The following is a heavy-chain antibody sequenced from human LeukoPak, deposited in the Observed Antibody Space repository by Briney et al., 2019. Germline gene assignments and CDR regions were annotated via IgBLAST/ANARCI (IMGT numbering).Heavy chain of an antibody. CDR1: GGSFSGYY. CDR3: ARGDYVWGSSPYYFDY. J-gene: IGHJ4*02. D-gene: IGHD3-16*01. Sequence: SETLSLTCAVYGGSFSGYYWSWIRQPPGKGLEWIGEINHSGSTNYNPSLKSRVTISVDTSKNQFSLKLSSVTAADTAVYYCARGDYVWGSSPYYFDYWGQGTLVTVSS. CDR2: INHSGST. V-gene: IGHV4-34*01.